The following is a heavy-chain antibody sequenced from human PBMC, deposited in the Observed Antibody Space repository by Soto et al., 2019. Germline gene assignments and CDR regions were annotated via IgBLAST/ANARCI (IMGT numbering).Heavy chain of an antibody. V-gene: IGHV1-46*01. CDR3: ARDRPDYYDSSGYLDY. CDR1: GYTFTSYY. CDR2: INPSGGST. D-gene: IGHD3-22*01. Sequence: SVKVSCKASGYTFTSYYMHWVRQAPGQGLEWMGIINPSGGSTSYAQKFQGRVTMTRDTSTSTVYIELSSLRSEDTAVYYCARDRPDYYDSSGYLDYWGQGTLVTVSS. J-gene: IGHJ4*02.